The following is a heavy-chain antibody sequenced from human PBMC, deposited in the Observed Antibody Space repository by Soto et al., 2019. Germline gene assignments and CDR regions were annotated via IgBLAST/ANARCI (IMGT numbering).Heavy chain of an antibody. D-gene: IGHD3-3*01. J-gene: IGHJ4*02. CDR1: GGTFSSYA. CDR2: IIPIFGTA. CDR3: ANSAPMVLRFLEWFG. Sequence: QVQLVQSGAEVKKPGSSVKVSCKASGGTFSSYAISWVRQAPGQGLEWMGGIIPIFGTANYAQKFQGRVTITADESTSTAYMELSSLRSEDAAVYYCANSAPMVLRFLEWFGWGQGTLVTVSS. V-gene: IGHV1-69*01.